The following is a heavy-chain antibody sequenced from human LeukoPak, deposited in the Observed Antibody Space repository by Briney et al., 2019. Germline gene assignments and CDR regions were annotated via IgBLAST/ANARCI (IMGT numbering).Heavy chain of an antibody. Sequence: SETLSLTCAVYGGSFSGYYWSWIRQPPGKGLEWIGVINHSGSTNYNPSLKSRVTISVDTSKNQFSLKLSSVTAADTAVFYCARRRSGGKGMDVWGKGTTVTVSS. D-gene: IGHD2-15*01. J-gene: IGHJ6*04. CDR1: GGSFSGYY. V-gene: IGHV4-34*01. CDR2: INHSGST. CDR3: ARRRSGGKGMDV.